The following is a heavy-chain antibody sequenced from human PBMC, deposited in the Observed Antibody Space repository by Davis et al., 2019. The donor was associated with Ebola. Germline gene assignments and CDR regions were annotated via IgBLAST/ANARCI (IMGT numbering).Heavy chain of an antibody. D-gene: IGHD3-16*01. CDR2: IYYSGST. V-gene: IGHV4-61*01. J-gene: IGHJ6*02. CDR3: ARDKALRGRSTYYYYGMDV. CDR1: GGSVSSGSYH. Sequence: MPSEPLSLTCTVPGGSVSSGSYHWSWIRQPPGTGLAWLGYIYYSGSTNYNPSLKSRVTISVDTSKNQFSLKLSSVTAADTAVYYCARDKALRGRSTYYYYGMDVWGQGTTVTVSS.